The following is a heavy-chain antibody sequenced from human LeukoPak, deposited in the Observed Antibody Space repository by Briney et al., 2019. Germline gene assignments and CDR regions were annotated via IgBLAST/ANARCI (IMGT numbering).Heavy chain of an antibody. CDR3: AKDGYDFWSAYQIDF. CDR2: ISGSDGST. J-gene: IGHJ4*02. Sequence: GGSLRLSCAASGFTFSNYAMTWVRQAPGEGLEWVSAISGSDGSTYYSDSVTGRFTISRDNSQNTLYLQMSSLRADGTAVYYCAKDGYDFWSAYQIDFWGQGTLVTVSS. CDR1: GFTFSNYA. D-gene: IGHD3-3*01. V-gene: IGHV3-23*01.